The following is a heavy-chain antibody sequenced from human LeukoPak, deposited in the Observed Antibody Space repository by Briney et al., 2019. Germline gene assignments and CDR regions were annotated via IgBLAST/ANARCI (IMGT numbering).Heavy chain of an antibody. CDR1: GFTFSNEW. V-gene: IGHV3-15*01. J-gene: IGHJ4*02. D-gene: IGHD3-22*01. CDR3: ARVVLYYYDSSGYYPDY. CDR2: IKSKTDGGTT. Sequence: GGSLRLSCAVSGFTFSNEWMSWVRQAPGKGLEWIGRIKSKTDGGTTAYAAPVKGRFTISRDDSKNTLYLQMDSLKTEDTAVYYCARVVLYYYDSSGYYPDYWGQGTLVTVSS.